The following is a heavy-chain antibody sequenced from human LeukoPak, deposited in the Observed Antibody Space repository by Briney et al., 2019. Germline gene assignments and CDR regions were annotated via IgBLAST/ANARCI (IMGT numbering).Heavy chain of an antibody. Sequence: SETLSLTCTVSGGSISSSSYYWGWIRQPPGKGLEWIGSIYYSGSTYYNPSLKSRVTISVDTSKNQFSLKLSSVTAADTAVYYCARRSLTVIDYWGQGTLVTVSS. CDR1: GGSISSSSYY. J-gene: IGHJ4*02. CDR3: ARRSLTVIDY. D-gene: IGHD1-14*01. CDR2: IYYSGST. V-gene: IGHV4-39*01.